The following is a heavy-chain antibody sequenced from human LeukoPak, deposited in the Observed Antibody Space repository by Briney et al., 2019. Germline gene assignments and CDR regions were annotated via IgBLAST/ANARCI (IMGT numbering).Heavy chain of an antibody. CDR3: AREVEGGSYLEVHDAFDI. CDR1: GFTFSDYY. J-gene: IGHJ3*02. D-gene: IGHD1-26*01. CDR2: ISSSGSTI. Sequence: PGGSLRLSCAASGFTFSDYYMNWVRQAPGKGLEWVSYISSSGSTIYYADSVKGRFTISRDNAKNSLYLQMSSLRAEDTAVYYCAREVEGGSYLEVHDAFDIWGQGTMVTVSS. V-gene: IGHV3-11*04.